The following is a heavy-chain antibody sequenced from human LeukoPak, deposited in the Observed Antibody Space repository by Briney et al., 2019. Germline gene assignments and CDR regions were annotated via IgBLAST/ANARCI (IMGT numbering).Heavy chain of an antibody. V-gene: IGHV4-34*01. CDR3: ARGRNVLYFDY. Sequence: SETLSLTCAVYGGSFSGYYWSWIRQPPGKGLEWIGEINHSGSTNYNPSLKSRVTISVDMSKNQFSLKLSSVTAADTAVYYCARGRNVLYFDYWGQGTLVTVSS. D-gene: IGHD1-14*01. J-gene: IGHJ4*02. CDR1: GGSFSGYY. CDR2: INHSGST.